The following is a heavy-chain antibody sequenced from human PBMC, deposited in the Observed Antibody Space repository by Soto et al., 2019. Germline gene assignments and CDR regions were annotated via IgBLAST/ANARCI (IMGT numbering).Heavy chain of an antibody. D-gene: IGHD1-26*01. CDR2: ISYDGSNK. CDR3: ARGIGVGATTSLFY. J-gene: IGHJ4*02. CDR1: GFTFSSYA. V-gene: IGHV3-30-3*01. Sequence: GGSLRLSCAASGFTFSSYAMHWVRQAPGKGLEWVAVISYDGSNKYYADSVKGRFTISRDNSKNTLYLQMNSLRAEDTAVYYCARGIGVGATTSLFYWGQGTLVTVSS.